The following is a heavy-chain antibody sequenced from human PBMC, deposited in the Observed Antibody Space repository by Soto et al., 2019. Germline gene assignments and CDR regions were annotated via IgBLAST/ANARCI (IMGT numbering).Heavy chain of an antibody. D-gene: IGHD2-2*01. Sequence: PSETLALTCAVYGGSFSGYYWSWIRQPPGKGLEWIGEINHSGSTNYNPSLKSRVTISVDTSKNQFSLKLGSVTAADTAVYYCARGAMMGIVVVPAAMSWFDPWGQGTLVTVSS. CDR3: ARGAMMGIVVVPAAMSWFDP. J-gene: IGHJ5*02. V-gene: IGHV4-34*01. CDR1: GGSFSGYY. CDR2: INHSGST.